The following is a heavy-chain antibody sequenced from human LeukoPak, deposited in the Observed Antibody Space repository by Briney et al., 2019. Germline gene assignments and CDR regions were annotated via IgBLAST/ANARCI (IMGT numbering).Heavy chain of an antibody. Sequence: GGSLRLSCAASGFTFSSYSMNWVSQAPGKGLEWVSYISDSWSTIYYADSVKGRFTISRDNDKNSLYLQMNSLRAEDTAIYYCARDMAGYFGMDVWGQGTTVTVSS. D-gene: IGHD3-10*01. V-gene: IGHV3-48*01. CDR2: ISDSWSTI. CDR1: GFTFSSYS. J-gene: IGHJ6*02. CDR3: ARDMAGYFGMDV.